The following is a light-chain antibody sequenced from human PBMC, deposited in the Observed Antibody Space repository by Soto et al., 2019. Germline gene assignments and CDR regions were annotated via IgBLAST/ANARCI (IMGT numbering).Light chain of an antibody. J-gene: IGLJ1*01. CDR3: SSYTSATTYV. CDR2: DVS. Sequence: QSSLTQPASVSGSPGQSITISRTGTSSDIGAYNYDSWYQQHHPGEAPKLIIYDVSHRPPGVSNRFSGSKSGNTASLTISGLQTEDEADYYCSSYTSATTYVFGTGTKVTVL. V-gene: IGLV2-14*03. CDR1: SSDIGAYNY.